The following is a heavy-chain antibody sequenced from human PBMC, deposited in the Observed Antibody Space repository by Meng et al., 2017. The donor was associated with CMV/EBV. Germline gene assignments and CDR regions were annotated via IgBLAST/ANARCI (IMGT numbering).Heavy chain of an antibody. CDR2: IIPIFGTA. D-gene: IGHD1-7*01. V-gene: IGHV1-69*12. Sequence: QVQPVQAGGEGKKPGSSVKVSCKASGSTVSSYAISWVRQAPGQGLEWMGGIIPIFGTANYAQKFQGRVTITADESTSTAYMELSSLRSEDTAVYYCARGSGAGTTWSYFDYWGQGTLVTVSS. CDR1: GSTVSSYA. CDR3: ARGSGAGTTWSYFDY. J-gene: IGHJ4*02.